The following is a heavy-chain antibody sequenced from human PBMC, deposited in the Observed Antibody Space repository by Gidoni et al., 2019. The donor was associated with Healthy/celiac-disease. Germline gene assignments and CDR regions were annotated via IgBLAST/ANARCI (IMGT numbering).Heavy chain of an antibody. Sequence: EVQLVESGGGLVKPGGSLRLSCAASGFPFSSYSMNWVRQAPGKGLEWVSSISSSSSYIYYADSVKGRFTIARDNAKNSLYLQMNSLRAEDTAVYYCARVYDSSGSLDYWGQGTLVTVSS. V-gene: IGHV3-21*01. CDR1: GFPFSSYS. J-gene: IGHJ4*02. CDR3: ARVYDSSGSLDY. CDR2: ISSSSSYI. D-gene: IGHD3-22*01.